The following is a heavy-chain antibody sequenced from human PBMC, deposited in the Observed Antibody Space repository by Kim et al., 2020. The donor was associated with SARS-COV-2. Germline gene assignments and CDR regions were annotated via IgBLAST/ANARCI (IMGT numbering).Heavy chain of an antibody. V-gene: IGHV1-3*01. D-gene: IGHD2-2*01. Sequence: QKSPGRVTITRDTSTRTAYRELSSLRSEDTAVYYCARPVVPAAFDAFDIWGQGTMVTVSS. CDR3: ARPVVPAAFDAFDI. J-gene: IGHJ3*02.